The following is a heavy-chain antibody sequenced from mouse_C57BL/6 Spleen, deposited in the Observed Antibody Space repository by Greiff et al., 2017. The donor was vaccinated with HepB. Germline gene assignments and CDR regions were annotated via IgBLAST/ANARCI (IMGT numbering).Heavy chain of an antibody. CDR2: ISSGSSTI. J-gene: IGHJ3*01. D-gene: IGHD2-4*01. Sequence: EVHLVESGGGLVKPGGSLKLSCAASGFTFSDYGMHWVRQAPEKGLEWVAYISSGSSTIYYADTVKGRFTISRDNAKNTLFLQMTSLRSEDTAMYYCAIYDYDLFAYWGQGTLVTVSA. CDR1: GFTFSDYG. V-gene: IGHV5-17*01. CDR3: AIYDYDLFAY.